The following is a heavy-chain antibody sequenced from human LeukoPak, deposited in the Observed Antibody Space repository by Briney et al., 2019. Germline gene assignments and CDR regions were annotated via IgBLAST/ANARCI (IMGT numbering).Heavy chain of an antibody. CDR3: AKDIAPIVGATTDGGFDY. J-gene: IGHJ4*02. V-gene: IGHV3-9*01. D-gene: IGHD1-26*01. CDR2: ISWNSGSI. Sequence: PGGSLRLSCAASGFTFDDYAMHWVRQAPGKGLEWVSGISWNSGSIGYADSVEGRFTISRDNAKNSLYLQMNSLRAEDTALYYCAKDIAPIVGATTDGGFDYWGQGTLVTVSS. CDR1: GFTFDDYA.